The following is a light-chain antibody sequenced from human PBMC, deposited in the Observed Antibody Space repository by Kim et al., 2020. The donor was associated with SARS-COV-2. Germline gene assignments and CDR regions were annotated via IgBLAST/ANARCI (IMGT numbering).Light chain of an antibody. CDR3: QQYNSWTLT. V-gene: IGKV3-15*01. Sequence: VSPGEGATLSCRASQSVNSNLAWYQHKPGQAPRLLIYDASTRATEIPARFSGSGSGTEFTLTINTLQSEDFALYYCQQYNSWTLTNGGGTKVDIK. J-gene: IGKJ4*01. CDR1: QSVNSN. CDR2: DAS.